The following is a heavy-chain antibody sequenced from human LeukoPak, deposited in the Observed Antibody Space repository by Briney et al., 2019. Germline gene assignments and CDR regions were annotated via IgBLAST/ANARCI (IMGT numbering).Heavy chain of an antibody. CDR1: GFTFSSYA. J-gene: IGHJ4*02. Sequence: GGSLRLSCAASGFTFSSYAMTWVRQAPGKGLEWVSSISGSGGSTYYADSVKGRFTISRDNSKSTLYLQMNSLRAEDTAVYYFAKAHLPSSPHFLEWSQSPITNFDYWGQGTLVTVSS. CDR3: AKAHLPSSPHFLEWSQSPITNFDY. D-gene: IGHD3-3*01. CDR2: ISGSGGST. V-gene: IGHV3-23*01.